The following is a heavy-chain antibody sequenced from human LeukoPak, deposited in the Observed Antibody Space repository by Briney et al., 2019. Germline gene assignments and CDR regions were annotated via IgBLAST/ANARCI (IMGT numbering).Heavy chain of an antibody. CDR2: ISSSGSTI. J-gene: IGHJ6*04. CDR1: GFTFSSYE. D-gene: IGHD3-10*02. Sequence: GGSLRLSCAASGFTFSSYEMNWVRQAPGRGLEWVSYISSSGSTIYYADSVKGRFTIFRDNVKNSLYLQMNSLRAEDTAVYYCAELGITMIGGVWGKGTTVTISS. CDR3: AELGITMIGGV. V-gene: IGHV3-48*03.